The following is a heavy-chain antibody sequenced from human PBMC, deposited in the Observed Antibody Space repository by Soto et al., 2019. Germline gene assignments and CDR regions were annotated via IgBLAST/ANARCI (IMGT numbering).Heavy chain of an antibody. D-gene: IGHD6-13*01. CDR1: GFTFSSYA. Sequence: PGGSLRLSCAASGFTFSSYAMSWVRQAPGMGLEWVSAISGSGGSTYYADSVKGRFTISRDNSKDTLYLQMNSLRAEDTAVYYCAKDSQGIAAAGPFDYWGQGTLVTVSS. CDR2: ISGSGGST. V-gene: IGHV3-23*01. CDR3: AKDSQGIAAAGPFDY. J-gene: IGHJ4*02.